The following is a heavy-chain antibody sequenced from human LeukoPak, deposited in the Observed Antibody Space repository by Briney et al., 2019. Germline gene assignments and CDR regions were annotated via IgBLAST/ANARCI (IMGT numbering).Heavy chain of an antibody. V-gene: IGHV5-51*01. Sequence: GESLKISCKGSGYSFTSYWIGWVRQMPGKGLEWMGIIYPGDSDTRYSPSFQGQVTISADKSISTAYLQWSSLKASDTAMYYCARAPYYYGSRYYYYGMDVWGQGTTVTVSS. D-gene: IGHD3-10*01. J-gene: IGHJ6*02. CDR1: GYSFTSYW. CDR3: ARAPYYYGSRYYYYGMDV. CDR2: IYPGDSDT.